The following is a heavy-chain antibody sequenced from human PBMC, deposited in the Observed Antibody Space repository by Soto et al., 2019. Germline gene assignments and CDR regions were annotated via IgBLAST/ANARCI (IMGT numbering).Heavy chain of an antibody. CDR3: ARLVYDTRLNYMYFDF. CDR2: IFHDGTA. V-gene: IGHV4-4*02. D-gene: IGHD3-10*01. Sequence: SETLSLTCAVSGVSISSGNWWTCVRQSPQRGLEYIGEIFHDGTANYYPSFERRVAISVDTSKNQFSLKLTSVTAADTAIYFCARLVYDTRLNYMYFDFWGQGTLVTVSS. J-gene: IGHJ4*02. CDR1: GVSISSGNW.